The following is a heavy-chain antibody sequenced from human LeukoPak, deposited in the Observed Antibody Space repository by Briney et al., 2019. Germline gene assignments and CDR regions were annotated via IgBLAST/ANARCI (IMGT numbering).Heavy chain of an antibody. J-gene: IGHJ5*02. CDR2: ISTYSGNT. D-gene: IGHD2-2*01. CDR3: ARALDIVVVPALHWFDP. V-gene: IGHV1-18*01. Sequence: ASVKVSCKTSGYTFSMYGIAWVRQAPGQGLEWMGYISTYSGNTSSAQKFQGRVTMTTDTSTDTAYMELRGLRSDDTAVYYCARALDIVVVPALHWFDPWGQGTLVTVSS. CDR1: GYTFSMYG.